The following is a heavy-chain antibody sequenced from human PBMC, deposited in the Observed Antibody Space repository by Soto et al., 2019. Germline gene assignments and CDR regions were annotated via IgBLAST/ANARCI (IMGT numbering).Heavy chain of an antibody. D-gene: IGHD3-10*01. J-gene: IGHJ4*02. Sequence: QVQLQESGPILVKPSQTLSLTCTVSGGSISSVYDYWSWIRQSPDKGLEWFGHIYDGGSTYNNPSLTSRVTISVDTSKNQFSLQLRSVTAADTAVYYCARGPSGDKVDYWGQGTLVTVSS. CDR1: GGSISSVYDY. CDR2: IYDGGST. V-gene: IGHV4-30-4*01. CDR3: ARGPSGDKVDY.